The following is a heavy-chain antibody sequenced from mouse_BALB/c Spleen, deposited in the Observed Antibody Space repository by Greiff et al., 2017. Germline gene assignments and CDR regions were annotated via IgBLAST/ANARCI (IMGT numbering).Heavy chain of an antibody. D-gene: IGHD3-2*01. Sequence: VQLQESGAELVKPGASVKLSCTASGFTFKDTYMHWVKQRPEKGLEWIGRIDPEHGNTKYDQKFQGKATFTADTSSNTAYLQLSSLTSEDSAVYYWATRQLRLRHLYAMDNWGQGTSAT. V-gene: IGHV14-3*02. CDR2: IDPEHGNT. CDR3: ATRQLRLRHLYAMDN. J-gene: IGHJ4*01. CDR1: GFTFKDTY.